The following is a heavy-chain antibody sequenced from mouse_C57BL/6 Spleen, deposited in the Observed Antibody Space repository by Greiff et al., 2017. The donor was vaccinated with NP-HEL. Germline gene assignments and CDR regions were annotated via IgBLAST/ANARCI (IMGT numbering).Heavy chain of an antibody. J-gene: IGHJ4*01. CDR1: GYAFSSSW. CDR3: AMSGYDAMDY. V-gene: IGHV1-82*01. CDR2: IYPGDGDT. Sequence: VKLQESGPELVKPGASVKISCKASGYAFSSSWMNWVKQRPGKGLEWIGRIYPGDGDTNYNGKFKGKATLTADKSSSTAYMQLSSLTSEDSAVYFCAMSGYDAMDYWGQGTSVTVSS. D-gene: IGHD1-3*01.